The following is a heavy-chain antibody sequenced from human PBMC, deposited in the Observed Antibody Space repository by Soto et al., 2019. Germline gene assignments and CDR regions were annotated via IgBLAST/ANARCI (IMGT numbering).Heavy chain of an antibody. CDR3: AKDTASGGSPLDY. J-gene: IGHJ4*02. D-gene: IGHD2-15*01. CDR2: ISYDGSTK. CDR1: GFTFSSYG. Sequence: PGGSLRLSCAASGFTFSSYGMHWVRQAPGKGLKWVAIISYDGSTKYYADSLKGRFTISRDNSKNTVHLQMNSLRPEDTAVYYCAKDTASGGSPLDYWGQGTLVTAPQ. V-gene: IGHV3-30*18.